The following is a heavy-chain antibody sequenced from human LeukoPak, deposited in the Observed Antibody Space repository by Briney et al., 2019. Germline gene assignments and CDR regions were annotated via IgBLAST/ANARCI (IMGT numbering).Heavy chain of an antibody. Sequence: SETLSLTCAVYGGSFSGYYWSWIRQPPGKGLEWIGEINHSGSTNYNPSLKSRVTISVDTSENQFSLKLSSVTAADAAVYYCARSGMTVVTPRAGKSWFDPWGQGTLVTVSS. D-gene: IGHD4-23*01. CDR3: ARSGMTVVTPRAGKSWFDP. CDR2: INHSGST. CDR1: GGSFSGYY. J-gene: IGHJ5*02. V-gene: IGHV4-34*01.